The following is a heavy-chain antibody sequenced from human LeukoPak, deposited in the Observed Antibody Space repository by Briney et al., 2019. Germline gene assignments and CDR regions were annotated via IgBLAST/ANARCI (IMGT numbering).Heavy chain of an antibody. D-gene: IGHD6-13*01. V-gene: IGHV3-30*18. CDR3: AKEGGSSWSQIDY. J-gene: IGHJ4*02. CDR2: ISYDGSNK. Sequence: GGSLRLSCAASGFTFSSYGVHWVRQAPGKGLEWVAVISYDGSNKYYADSVKGRFTISRDNSKNTLYLQMNSLRAEDTAVYYCAKEGGSSWSQIDYWGQGTLVTVSS. CDR1: GFTFSSYG.